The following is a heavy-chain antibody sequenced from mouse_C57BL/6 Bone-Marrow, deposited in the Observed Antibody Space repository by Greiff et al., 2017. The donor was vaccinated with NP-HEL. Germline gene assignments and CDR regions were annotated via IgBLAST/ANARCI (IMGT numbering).Heavy chain of an antibody. Sequence: QVQLKQSGAELVRPGTSVKVSCKASGYAFTNYLIEWVKQRPGQGLEWIGVINPGSGGTNYNEKFKGKATLTADKSSSTAYMQLSSLTSEDSAVYFCAIGYYYGSSYWYFDVWGTGTTVTVSS. D-gene: IGHD1-1*01. V-gene: IGHV1-54*01. CDR1: GYAFTNYL. J-gene: IGHJ1*03. CDR2: INPGSGGT. CDR3: AIGYYYGSSYWYFDV.